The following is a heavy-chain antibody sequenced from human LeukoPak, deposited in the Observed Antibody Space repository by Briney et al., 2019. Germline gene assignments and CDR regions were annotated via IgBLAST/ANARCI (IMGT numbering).Heavy chain of an antibody. D-gene: IGHD6-19*01. J-gene: IGHJ4*02. CDR2: INPNSGGT. Sequence: GASVKVSCKASGYTFTGYYMHWVRQAPGQGLEWMGWINPNSGGTNYAQKFQGRVTMTRDTSISTAYMELSSLRSEDTAVYYCTSQWGVEYSSGWYNSRRSYYFDYWGQGTLVTVSS. V-gene: IGHV1-2*02. CDR3: TSQWGVEYSSGWYNSRRSYYFDY. CDR1: GYTFTGYY.